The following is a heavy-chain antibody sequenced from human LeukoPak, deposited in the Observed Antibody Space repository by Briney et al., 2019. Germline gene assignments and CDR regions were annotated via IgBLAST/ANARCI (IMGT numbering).Heavy chain of an antibody. CDR1: GGSFSGYY. CDR3: ARDSYDILTYSPNWFDP. D-gene: IGHD3-9*01. J-gene: IGHJ5*02. CDR2: INHSGST. V-gene: IGHV4-34*01. Sequence: SETLSLTCAVYGGSFSGYYWSWIRQPPGKGLEWIGEINHSGSTNYNPSLKSRVTISVDTSKNQFSLKLSSVTAADTAVYYCARDSYDILTYSPNWFDPWGQGTLVTVSS.